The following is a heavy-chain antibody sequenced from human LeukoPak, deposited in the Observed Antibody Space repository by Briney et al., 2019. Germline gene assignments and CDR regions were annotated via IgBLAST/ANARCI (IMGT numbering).Heavy chain of an antibody. V-gene: IGHV3-7*01. D-gene: IGHD6-19*01. CDR3: ARESVAGPFDF. CDR1: GFTFSNYW. Sequence: GGSLRLSCAASGFTFSNYWMGWVRQAPGKGLEWVANIKQDGSDKYYVGSVKGRFTISRDNAKNSLYLQMSSLRAEDTAVYYCARESVAGPFDFWGQGTLVTVSP. CDR2: IKQDGSDK. J-gene: IGHJ4*02.